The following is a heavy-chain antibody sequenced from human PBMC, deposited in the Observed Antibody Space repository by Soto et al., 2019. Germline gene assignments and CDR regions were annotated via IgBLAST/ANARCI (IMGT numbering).Heavy chain of an antibody. J-gene: IGHJ6*02. CDR1: GYSFTNND. CDR2: ISAYNGNT. CDR3: AREGYCSSTSCPDYYYYYGMDV. Sequence: ASVKVSCKASGYSFTNNDVTWVRQAPGQGLEWMGWISAYNGNTNYAQKLQGRVTMTTDTSTSTAYMELRSLRSDDTAVYYCAREGYCSSTSCPDYYYYYGMDVWGQGTTVTVSS. D-gene: IGHD2-2*01. V-gene: IGHV1-18*01.